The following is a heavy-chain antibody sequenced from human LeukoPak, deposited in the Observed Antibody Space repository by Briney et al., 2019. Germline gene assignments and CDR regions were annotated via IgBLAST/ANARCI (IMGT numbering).Heavy chain of an antibody. J-gene: IGHJ4*02. V-gene: IGHV3-74*01. CDR3: ARYGSGSDFDY. D-gene: IGHD3-10*01. Sequence: PGGSLRLSCAASGFTFSSYWMHWVRQVPGKGLMWVSRIKTDGSSTSYADSVKGRFTISRDNAKNTLYLQMNSLRAEDTAVYYCARYGSGSDFDYWGQGTLVTVSS. CDR1: GFTFSSYW. CDR2: IKTDGSST.